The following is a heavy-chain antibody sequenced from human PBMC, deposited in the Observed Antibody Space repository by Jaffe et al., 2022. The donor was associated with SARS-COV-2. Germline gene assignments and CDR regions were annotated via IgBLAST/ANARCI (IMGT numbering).Heavy chain of an antibody. V-gene: IGHV3-7*03. CDR2: INLDGSEK. CDR1: GFTFSSYW. D-gene: IGHD3-3*01. CDR3: ARDGDFWSGYPSD. J-gene: IGHJ4*02. Sequence: EVQLVESGGGLVQPGGSLRLSCAASGFTFSSYWMSWVRQAPGKGLEWVTNINLDGSEKYYVDSVKGRFTISRDNAKNSLYLQMTSLRAEDTAMYYCARDGDFWSGYPSDWGQGTLVTVSS.